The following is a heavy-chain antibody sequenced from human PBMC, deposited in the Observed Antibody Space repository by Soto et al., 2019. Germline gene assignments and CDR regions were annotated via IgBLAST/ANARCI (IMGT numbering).Heavy chain of an antibody. Sequence: GSLRLSCAASGFTFTRYSMNWVRQAPGKGLEWVSSISSTTNYIYYGDSMEGRFTISRDNAKNSLYPEMNSLRAEDTAVYYCARESEDLTSNFDYWGQGTLVTVSS. J-gene: IGHJ4*02. CDR1: GFTFTRYS. CDR2: ISSTTNYI. V-gene: IGHV3-21*06. CDR3: ARESEDLTSNFDY.